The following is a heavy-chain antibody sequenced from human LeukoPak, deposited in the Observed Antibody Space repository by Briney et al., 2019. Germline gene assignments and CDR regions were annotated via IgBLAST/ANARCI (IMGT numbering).Heavy chain of an antibody. CDR2: IYTSGST. CDR3: ARVPMYSSSQRLTYYFDY. Sequence: SETLSLTCTVSGGSISSYYWSWIRQPAGKGLEWIGRIYTSGSTNYNPSLKSRVTMSVDTSKNQFSLKLSSVTAADTAVYYCARVPMYSSSQRLTYYFDYWGQGTLVTVSS. CDR1: GGSISSYY. V-gene: IGHV4-4*07. D-gene: IGHD6-6*01. J-gene: IGHJ4*02.